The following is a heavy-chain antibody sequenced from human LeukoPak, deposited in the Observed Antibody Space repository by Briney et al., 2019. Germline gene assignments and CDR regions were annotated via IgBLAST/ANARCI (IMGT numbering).Heavy chain of an antibody. V-gene: IGHV4-59*12. J-gene: IGHJ3*02. Sequence: PSETLSLTCTASGVSISSYYWSWIRQPPGKGLEWIGYIYYSGSTNYNPSLKSRVTISVDTSKNQFSLKLSSVTAADTAVYYCAREGYGDTDDAFDIWGQGTMVTVSS. D-gene: IGHD4-17*01. CDR1: GVSISSYY. CDR3: AREGYGDTDDAFDI. CDR2: IYYSGST.